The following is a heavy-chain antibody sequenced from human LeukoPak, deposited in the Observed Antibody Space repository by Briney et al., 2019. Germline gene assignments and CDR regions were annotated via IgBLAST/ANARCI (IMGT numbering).Heavy chain of an antibody. J-gene: IGHJ6*03. V-gene: IGHV4-39*07. D-gene: IGHD5-18*01. CDR2: IYYGGST. CDR3: ARGGGYSYGYVYYYYYMDV. Sequence: WXWIRQPXGTGXEWIGSIYYGGSTYYNPSLKSRVTISVDTSKNQFSLKLSSVTAADTAVYYCARGGGYSYGYVYYYYYMDVWGKGTTVTVSS.